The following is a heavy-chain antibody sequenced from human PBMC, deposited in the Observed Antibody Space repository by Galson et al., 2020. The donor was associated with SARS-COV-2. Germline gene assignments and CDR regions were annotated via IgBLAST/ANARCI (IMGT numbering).Heavy chain of an antibody. CDR3: ASGYSYGSGSYWAGYYFDY. J-gene: IGHJ4*02. CDR1: GYSISSGYY. Sequence: SETLSLTCPVSGYSISSGYYWGWIRQPPGQGLEWIGRIYPSGSTYYNPSPKSRVTISADTSKNQFSLKLSSVTAADTAVYYCASGYSYGSGSYWAGYYFDYWGQGTLVTVSS. CDR2: IYPSGST. D-gene: IGHD3-10*01. V-gene: IGHV4-38-2*01.